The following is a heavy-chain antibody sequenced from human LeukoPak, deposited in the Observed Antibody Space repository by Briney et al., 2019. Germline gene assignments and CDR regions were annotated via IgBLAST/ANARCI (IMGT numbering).Heavy chain of an antibody. Sequence: PSETLSLTCTVSGGSISSSSYYWGWIRQPPGKGLEWIGSIYYSGSTYYNPSLKSRVTISVDTSKNQFSLKLSSVTAADTAVYYCARDSGRRLLWFGEGGAFDIWGQGTMVTVSS. V-gene: IGHV4-39*02. CDR2: IYYSGST. D-gene: IGHD3-10*01. CDR1: GGSISSSSYY. J-gene: IGHJ3*02. CDR3: ARDSGRRLLWFGEGGAFDI.